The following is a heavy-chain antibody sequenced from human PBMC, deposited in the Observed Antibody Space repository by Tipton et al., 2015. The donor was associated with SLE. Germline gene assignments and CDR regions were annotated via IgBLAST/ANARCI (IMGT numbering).Heavy chain of an antibody. Sequence: QSGAEVKKPGASVKVSCKASGYTFTSYGISWVRQAPGQGLEWMGWISAYNGNTNYAQKLQGRVTMTTDTSTSTAYMELRSLRSDDTAVYFCARDLQGYGFWSASHAPFSAFDIWGQGTMVTVSS. CDR3: ARDLQGYGFWSASHAPFSAFDI. V-gene: IGHV1-18*01. J-gene: IGHJ3*02. CDR2: ISAYNGNT. CDR1: GYTFTSYG. D-gene: IGHD3-3*01.